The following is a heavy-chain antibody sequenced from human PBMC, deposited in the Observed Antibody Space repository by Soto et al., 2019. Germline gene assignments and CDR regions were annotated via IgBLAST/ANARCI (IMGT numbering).Heavy chain of an antibody. J-gene: IGHJ5*01. V-gene: IGHV4-30-2*01. CDR2: IYHSGST. Sequence: PSDTLSLTCAVSGGSISSGGYSWSWIRQPPGKGLEWIGYIYHSGSTYYNPSLKSRVTISVDRSKNQFSLKLSSVTAADTAVYFCARGRYCLTGRCFPNWFDSWGQGTLVTVSS. CDR3: ARGRYCLTGRCFPNWFDS. D-gene: IGHD2-15*01. CDR1: GGSISSGGYS.